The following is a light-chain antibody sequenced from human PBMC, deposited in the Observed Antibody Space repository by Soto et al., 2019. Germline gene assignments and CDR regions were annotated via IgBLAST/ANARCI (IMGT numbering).Light chain of an antibody. CDR2: AAS. CDR1: QTISSW. J-gene: IGKJ1*01. V-gene: IGKV1-5*01. Sequence: DIQMTQSPSTLSGSVGDRVTITCRASQTISSWLAWYHQKPGKAPKLLIYAASTLQSGVPSTFSGSGSGTEFTLTISSLQPEDFATYYCQQYNSPWTFGQGTKV. CDR3: QQYNSPWT.